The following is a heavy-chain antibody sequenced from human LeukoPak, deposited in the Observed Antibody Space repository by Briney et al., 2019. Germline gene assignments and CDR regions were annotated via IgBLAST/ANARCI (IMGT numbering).Heavy chain of an antibody. V-gene: IGHV1-69*05. CDR1: GGTFSSYA. D-gene: IGHD6-13*01. Sequence: SVKVSCKASGGTFSSYAISWVRHAPGQGLEWMGGIIPIFGTANYAQKFQGRVTITTDESTSTAYMELSSLRSEDTAVYYCTSQSQQQLVTFDIWGQGTMVTVSS. CDR2: IIPIFGTA. CDR3: TSQSQQQLVTFDI. J-gene: IGHJ3*02.